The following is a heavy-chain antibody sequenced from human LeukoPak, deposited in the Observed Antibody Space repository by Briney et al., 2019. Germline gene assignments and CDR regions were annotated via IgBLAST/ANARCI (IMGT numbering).Heavy chain of an antibody. CDR3: AKGRPGTSEFDY. D-gene: IGHD1-7*01. Sequence: GGSLRLSCAASGFTFSSYAMSWVRLAPGKGLEWVSAISGSGGSTYYADSVKGRFTVSRDNSKNTLYLQMNSLRAEDTAVYYCAKGRPGTSEFDYWGQGTLVTVSS. CDR1: GFTFSSYA. J-gene: IGHJ4*02. V-gene: IGHV3-23*01. CDR2: ISGSGGST.